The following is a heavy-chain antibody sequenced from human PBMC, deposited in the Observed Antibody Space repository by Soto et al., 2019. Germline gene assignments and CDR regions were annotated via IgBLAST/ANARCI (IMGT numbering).Heavy chain of an antibody. CDR1: GFTFSSYG. Sequence: PGGSLRLSCAASGFTFSSYGMHWVRQAPGKGLEWVAAIWYDGSNKYYADSVKGRFTISRDNSKNTLYLQMNSLRAEDTAVYYCARDSRAVVVPAATLDYWGKGTLVPVSS. D-gene: IGHD2-2*01. CDR3: ARDSRAVVVPAATLDY. CDR2: IWYDGSNK. V-gene: IGHV3-33*01. J-gene: IGHJ4*02.